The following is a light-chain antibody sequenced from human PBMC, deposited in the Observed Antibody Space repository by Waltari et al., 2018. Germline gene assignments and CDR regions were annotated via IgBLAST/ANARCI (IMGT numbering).Light chain of an antibody. Sequence: QSALTQPASVSGSPGQSITISCTGTSSDVGNFNLVSGYQQHPGQVPKLIIYEVSKRPSGVSNHFPGSKSGNTASLTISGLRAEDEADYYCCSYAGSRTYVFGTGTKVTVL. CDR1: SSDVGNFNL. V-gene: IGLV2-23*02. CDR3: CSYAGSRTYV. J-gene: IGLJ1*01. CDR2: EVS.